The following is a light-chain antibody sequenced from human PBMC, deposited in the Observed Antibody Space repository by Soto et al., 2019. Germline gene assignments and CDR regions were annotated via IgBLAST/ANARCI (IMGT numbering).Light chain of an antibody. J-gene: IGKJ2*01. CDR3: QKYDSAPYT. CDR1: QGINDY. Sequence: DIQMTQSPSSLSASVGDRVTITCRASQGINDYLAWYQQKPGKVPKLLISAASTLQSGVPSRFSGSGSGTDFILTITSLQPEDVATYYCQKYDSAPYTFGQWTKLEIK. CDR2: AAS. V-gene: IGKV1-27*01.